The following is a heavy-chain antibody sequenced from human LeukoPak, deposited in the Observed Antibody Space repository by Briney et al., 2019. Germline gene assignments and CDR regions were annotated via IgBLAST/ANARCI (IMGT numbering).Heavy chain of an antibody. D-gene: IGHD2-21*01. V-gene: IGHV3-53*01. J-gene: IGHJ6*03. CDR3: AKHLGSQCFLFYYMDF. Sequence: GGSLTLSCAVSGFTFSNYWMRWVRQAPGKGLEWVSVLYSDGNTKYADSVQGRFTISRDNSKNTLYLEMNSLSPDDTAVYYCAKHLGSQCFLFYYMDFWGKGTSVIVSS. CDR2: LYSDGNT. CDR1: GFTFSNYW.